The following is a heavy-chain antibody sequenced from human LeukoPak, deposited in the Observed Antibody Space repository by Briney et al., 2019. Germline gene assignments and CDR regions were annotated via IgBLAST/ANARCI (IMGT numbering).Heavy chain of an antibody. CDR3: AKAPPVTYYYYMDV. CDR2: ISSTGGTT. V-gene: IGHV3-23*01. Sequence: PGGSLRLSCAASGITFSSYGMSWVRQAPGKGLEWVSSISSTGGTTYYADSVKGRFTISRDNSKNTLYLQMNSLRAEDTAIYYCAKAPPVTYYYYMDVWGKGTTVTISS. CDR1: GITFSSYG. J-gene: IGHJ6*03. D-gene: IGHD4-17*01.